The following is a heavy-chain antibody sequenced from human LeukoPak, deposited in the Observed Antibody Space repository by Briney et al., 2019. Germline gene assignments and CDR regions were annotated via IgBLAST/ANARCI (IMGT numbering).Heavy chain of an antibody. J-gene: IGHJ4*02. D-gene: IGHD6-13*01. Sequence: GGSLRLSCAASGFTFSDYYMSWIRQAPGKGLEWVSRINSDGSSTNYADSVKGRFTISRDNAKNTLYLQMNSLRAEDTAVYYCARGAAGFDYWGQGTLVTVSS. V-gene: IGHV3-74*01. CDR1: GFTFSDYY. CDR2: INSDGSST. CDR3: ARGAAGFDY.